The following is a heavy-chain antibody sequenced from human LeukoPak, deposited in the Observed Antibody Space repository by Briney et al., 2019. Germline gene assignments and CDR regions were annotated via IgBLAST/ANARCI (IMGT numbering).Heavy chain of an antibody. V-gene: IGHV4-4*02. CDR1: GFTFSSYAM. J-gene: IGHJ4*02. CDR2: IYHSGST. CDR3: AREVGATPGFDY. Sequence: GSLRLSCAASGFTFSSYAMSWVRQAPGKGLEWIGEIYHSGSTNYNPSLKSRVTISVDKSKNQFSLKLSSVTAADTAVYYCAREVGATPGFDYWGQGTLVTVSS. D-gene: IGHD1-26*01.